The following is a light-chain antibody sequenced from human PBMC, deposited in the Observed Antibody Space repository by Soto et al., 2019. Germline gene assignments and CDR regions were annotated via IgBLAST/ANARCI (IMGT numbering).Light chain of an antibody. CDR2: DVG. Sequence: QSVLTQPRSVSGPPGQSVTISCTGTSSDVGGYDRVSWYQQRPGKAPKLIIYDVGRRPSGVPDRFSGSKSGNTASLTISGLQADDEADYFCSSFAATFSWVFGGGTQLTVL. CDR3: SSFAATFSWV. V-gene: IGLV2-11*01. J-gene: IGLJ3*02. CDR1: SSDVGGYDR.